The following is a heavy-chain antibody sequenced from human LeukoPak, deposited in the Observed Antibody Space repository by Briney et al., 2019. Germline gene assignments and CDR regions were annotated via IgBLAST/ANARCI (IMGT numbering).Heavy chain of an antibody. V-gene: IGHV3-23*01. J-gene: IGHJ4*02. D-gene: IGHD3-22*01. CDR2: ISGSGGST. CDR1: GFTFSSYA. Sequence: PGGSLRLSCAASGFTFSSYAMSWVRQAPGKGLEWVSAISGSGGSTYYADSVKGRFTISRDDSKNTLYLQMNSLRAEDTAVYYCARVADSSGYSTDFWGQGTLVTVSS. CDR3: ARVADSSGYSTDF.